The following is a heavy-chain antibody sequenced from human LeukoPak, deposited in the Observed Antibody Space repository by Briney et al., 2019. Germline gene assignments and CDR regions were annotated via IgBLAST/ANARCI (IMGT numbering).Heavy chain of an antibody. V-gene: IGHV4-39*07. J-gene: IGHJ4*02. D-gene: IGHD3-16*02. Sequence: SETLSLTCTVSGGSISSSSYYWGWIRQPPGKGLEWIGSIYYSGSTYYNPSLKSRVTISVDTSKNQFSLKLSSVTAADTAVYYCARVSGMITFGGVIVSYYFDYWGQGTLVTVSP. CDR2: IYYSGST. CDR3: ARVSGMITFGGVIVSYYFDY. CDR1: GGSISSSSYY.